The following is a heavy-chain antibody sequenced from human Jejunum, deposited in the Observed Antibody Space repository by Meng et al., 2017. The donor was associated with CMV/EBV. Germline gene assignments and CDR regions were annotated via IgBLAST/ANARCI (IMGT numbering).Heavy chain of an antibody. CDR3: ARVYYTNFANWFDP. V-gene: IGHV4-39*07. D-gene: IGHD1-26*01. CDR1: GTSIGTTNSS. CDR2: IYYSGRA. J-gene: IGHJ5*02. Sequence: SGTSIGTTNSSWAWIRQPPGKGLEWIGTIYYSGRAYYTQSLNSRVTISVDTSKNQFSLRLRSVTAADTAVYYCARVYYTNFANWFDPWGQGILVTVSS.